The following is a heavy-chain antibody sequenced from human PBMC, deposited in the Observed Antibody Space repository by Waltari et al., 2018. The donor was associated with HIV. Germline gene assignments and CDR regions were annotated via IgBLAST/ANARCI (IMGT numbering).Heavy chain of an antibody. CDR3: AAGTGRSDFDY. D-gene: IGHD7-27*01. J-gene: IGHJ4*02. V-gene: IGHV3-15*01. CDR2: IKGKTDAGTR. CDR1: GSTFAAAW. Sequence: EVQLVESGGGLVEPVGSLHLSCAASGSTFAAAWMNWVRQAPGKGLEWVARIKGKTDAGTRDFAAPVKGRFSISRNYLKNTVDLQMNNLKTEDTALYYCAAGTGRSDFDYWGQGTLVTVSS.